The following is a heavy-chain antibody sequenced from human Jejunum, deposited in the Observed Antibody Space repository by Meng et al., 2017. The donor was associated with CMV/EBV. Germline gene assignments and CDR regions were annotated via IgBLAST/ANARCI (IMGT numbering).Heavy chain of an antibody. J-gene: IGHJ4*01. CDR2: IYYGVTT. CDR3: ARLSPRGGIDY. CDR1: GASISSSPYC. Sequence: CSVSGASISSSPYCWGWIRQPPGKGLEWIGSIYYGVTTYYNSSLKSRVTISVDTSRNQFSLKLTSVTAADTALYCCARLSPRGGIDYWGHGTLVTVSS. D-gene: IGHD2/OR15-2a*01. V-gene: IGHV4-39*01.